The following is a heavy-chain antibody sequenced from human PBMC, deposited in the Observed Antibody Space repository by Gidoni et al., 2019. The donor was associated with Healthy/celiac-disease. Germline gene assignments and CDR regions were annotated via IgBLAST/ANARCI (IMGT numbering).Heavy chain of an antibody. V-gene: IGHV3-30*18. D-gene: IGHD6-19*01. CDR2: ISYDGSNK. CDR3: AKMGSGWENFFDY. J-gene: IGHJ4*02. CDR1: GFTFSSYG. Sequence: QVQLVESGGGVVQPGRSLRLSCAASGFTFSSYGMHWVRQAPGKGLEWVAVISYDGSNKYYADSVKGRFTISRDNSKNTLYLQMNSLRAEDTAVYYCAKMGSGWENFFDYWGQGTLVTVSS.